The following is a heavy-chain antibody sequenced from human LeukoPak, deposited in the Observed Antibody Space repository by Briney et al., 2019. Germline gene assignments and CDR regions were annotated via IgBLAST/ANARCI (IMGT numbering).Heavy chain of an antibody. Sequence: PGGSLRLSCAASGFTFSTYSMNWVRQAPGKGLEWVSYISSSISTVYYAGSVRGRFTISRDNAKNSLYLQMNSLRAEDTAVYYCAKDSAAAAGTSPSDYWGQGTLVTVSS. CDR3: AKDSAAAAGTSPSDY. V-gene: IGHV3-48*01. D-gene: IGHD6-13*01. J-gene: IGHJ4*02. CDR2: ISSSISTV. CDR1: GFTFSTYS.